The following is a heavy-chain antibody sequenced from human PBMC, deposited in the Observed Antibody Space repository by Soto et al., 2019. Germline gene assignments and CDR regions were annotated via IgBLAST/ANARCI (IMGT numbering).Heavy chain of an antibody. J-gene: IGHJ4*02. CDR1: GYTFPTYA. D-gene: IGHD2-21*02. Sequence: ASGKVSCKASGYTFPTYAMHWVRQAPGQRLEWMGWINAGNGNTKYSQKFQGRVTITRDTSASTAYMELSSLRSEATAVYYCARSIVVVTALDYWGQGTLVTVSS. CDR2: INAGNGNT. V-gene: IGHV1-3*01. CDR3: ARSIVVVTALDY.